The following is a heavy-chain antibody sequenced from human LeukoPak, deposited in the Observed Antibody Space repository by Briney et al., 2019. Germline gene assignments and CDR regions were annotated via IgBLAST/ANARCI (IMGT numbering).Heavy chain of an antibody. D-gene: IGHD3-22*01. CDR3: ARSPYSSGYYGRLDY. V-gene: IGHV3-23*01. Sequence: ETLSLTCAVYGGSFSGYYWSWVRQAPGKGLEWVSAISGSGGSTYYADSVKGRFTISRDNAKNSLYLQMNSLRAEDTALYYCARSPYSSGYYGRLDYWGQGNLVTVSS. J-gene: IGHJ4*02. CDR2: ISGSGGST. CDR1: GGSFSGYY.